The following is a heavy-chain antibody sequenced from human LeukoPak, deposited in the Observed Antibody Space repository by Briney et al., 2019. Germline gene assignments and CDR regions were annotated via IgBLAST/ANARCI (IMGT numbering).Heavy chain of an antibody. V-gene: IGHV4-4*07. J-gene: IGHJ5*02. CDR1: GGSISGHY. D-gene: IGHD3-10*01. CDR2: IYMTGST. Sequence: SETLSLTCTVSGGSISGHYWSWIRQPAGKGLEWIGRIYMTGSTNYNPSLKSRVTMSVDMSKNQFSLKLSSVTAADTAVYFCARVALFGSGCYYWFDPWGQGTLVTVSS. CDR3: ARVALFGSGCYYWFDP.